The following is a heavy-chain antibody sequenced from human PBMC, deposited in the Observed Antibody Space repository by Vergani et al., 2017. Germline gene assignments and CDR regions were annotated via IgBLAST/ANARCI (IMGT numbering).Heavy chain of an antibody. J-gene: IGHJ1*01. Sequence: EVQLVQSGAEVKKPGESLTISCKGSGYSFTSYWIGWVRQMPGKGLEWMGIIYPGDSDTRYSPSCQCQVTISADKSISTAYLQWSSLKASDTAMYYCARCRYCSGGSCYGTEYFQHWGQGTLVTVSS. D-gene: IGHD2-15*01. CDR1: GYSFTSYW. CDR2: IYPGDSDT. CDR3: ARCRYCSGGSCYGTEYFQH. V-gene: IGHV5-51*01.